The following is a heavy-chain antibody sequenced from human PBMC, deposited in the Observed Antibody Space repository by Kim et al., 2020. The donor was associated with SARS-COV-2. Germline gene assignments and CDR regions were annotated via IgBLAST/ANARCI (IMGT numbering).Heavy chain of an antibody. CDR1: GGSFSGYY. V-gene: IGHV4-34*01. Sequence: ETLSLTCAVYGGSFSGYYWSWIRQPPGKGLEWIGEINHSGSTNYNPSLKSRVTISVDTSKNQFSLKLSSVTAADTAVYYCARGSGDIVVVVAAINPRCYFDYWGQGTLVTVSS. D-gene: IGHD2-15*01. J-gene: IGHJ4*02. CDR3: ARGSGDIVVVVAAINPRCYFDY. CDR2: INHSGST.